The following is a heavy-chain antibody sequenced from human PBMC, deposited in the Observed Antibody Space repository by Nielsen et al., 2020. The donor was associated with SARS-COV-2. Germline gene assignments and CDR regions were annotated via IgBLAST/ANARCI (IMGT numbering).Heavy chain of an antibody. CDR2: VKQDGSEK. CDR1: GLSFSDYW. J-gene: IGHJ4*02. D-gene: IGHD3-22*01. V-gene: IGHV3-7*05. Sequence: GGSLRLSCAASGLSFSDYWMSWVRQVPGKGLEWVANVKQDGSEKYYVDSVKGRFTISRDNAKNSLYLQMNSLTVEDTAVYYCATESSSPAPNDHWGQGTLVTVSS. CDR3: ATESSSPAPNDH.